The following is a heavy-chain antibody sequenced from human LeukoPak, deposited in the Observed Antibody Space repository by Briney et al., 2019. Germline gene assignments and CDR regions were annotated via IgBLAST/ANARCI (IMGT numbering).Heavy chain of an antibody. CDR2: IYYSGST. V-gene: IGHV4-31*03. Sequence: SQTLSLTCTVSGGSISSGGYNWSWIRQHPGKGLEWIGYIYYSGSTYYNPSLKSRVTISVDTSKNQFSLKLSSVTAADTAVYYCARCGDGYNHFDYWGQGTLVTVSS. CDR1: GGSISSGGYN. CDR3: ARCGDGYNHFDY. J-gene: IGHJ4*02. D-gene: IGHD5-24*01.